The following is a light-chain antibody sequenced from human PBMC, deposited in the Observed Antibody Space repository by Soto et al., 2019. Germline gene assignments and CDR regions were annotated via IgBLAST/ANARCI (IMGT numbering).Light chain of an antibody. CDR1: QSVSSN. V-gene: IGKV3-15*01. Sequence: EIVMTQSPATLSVSPGERATLSCRASQSVSSNFAWYQQKPGQAPRLHIYGTSTRATGIPARFSGSGSGTEFTLTISTLQSEDFAVYYCQQYNNWPPWTFGQGTEVEIK. CDR2: GTS. J-gene: IGKJ1*01. CDR3: QQYNNWPPWT.